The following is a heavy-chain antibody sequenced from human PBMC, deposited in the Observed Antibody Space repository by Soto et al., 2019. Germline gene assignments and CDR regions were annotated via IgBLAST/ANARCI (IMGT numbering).Heavy chain of an antibody. CDR1: GGSISSGGYS. CDR2: IYHSGST. Sequence: PSETLSLTCAVSGGSISSGGYSWSWIRQPPGKGLEWIGYIYHSGSTYYNPSLKSRVTISVDRSKNQFSLKLSSVTAADTAVYYCAREGGGTSPGHYGMDVWGQGTTVTVAS. CDR3: AREGGGTSPGHYGMDV. V-gene: IGHV4-30-2*01. D-gene: IGHD1-1*01. J-gene: IGHJ6*02.